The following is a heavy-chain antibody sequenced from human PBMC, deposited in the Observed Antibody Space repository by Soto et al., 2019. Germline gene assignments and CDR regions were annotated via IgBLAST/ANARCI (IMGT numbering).Heavy chain of an antibody. CDR1: GYTFTSYD. CDR3: ARIDASIAAH. J-gene: IGHJ4*02. V-gene: IGHV1-8*01. Sequence: ASVKVSCKASGYTFTSYDINWVRQATGQGLEWMGWMNPNSGNTGYAQKLQGRVTMTRNTSISTAYMELSSLRSEDTAVYYCARIDASIAAHWGQGTLVTVSS. D-gene: IGHD6-6*01. CDR2: MNPNSGNT.